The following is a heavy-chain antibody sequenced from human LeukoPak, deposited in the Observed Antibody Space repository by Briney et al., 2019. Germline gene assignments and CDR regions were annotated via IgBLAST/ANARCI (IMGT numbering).Heavy chain of an antibody. CDR3: ARRYYDASGYYSLDH. V-gene: IGHV3-30*02. CDR1: GFTFSSYG. J-gene: IGHJ4*02. CDR2: IRYDGSNK. D-gene: IGHD3-22*01. Sequence: GGSLRLSCAASGFTFSSYGMHWVRQAPGKGLEWVAFIRYDGSNKYYADSVKGRFTISRDNSKNTLYLQMNSLRAEDTAVYYCARRYYDASGYYSLDHWGQGTLVTVSS.